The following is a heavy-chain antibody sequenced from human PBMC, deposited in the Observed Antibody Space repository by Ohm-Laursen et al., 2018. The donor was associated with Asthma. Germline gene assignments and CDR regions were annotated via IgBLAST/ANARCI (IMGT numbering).Heavy chain of an antibody. CDR1: GYSFSLYS. CDR3: AKGDGASYTTSPLGD. CDR2: ISWNGATT. D-gene: IGHD2-2*02. V-gene: IGHV3-9*01. J-gene: IGHJ4*02. Sequence: SLRLSCAASGYSFSLYSIHWIRQAPGKGLEWVSGISWNGATTGYADSVRGRFTISRDNAKNSLFLHMNSLKPEDTALYYCAKGDGASYTTSPLGDCGQGALVTVSS.